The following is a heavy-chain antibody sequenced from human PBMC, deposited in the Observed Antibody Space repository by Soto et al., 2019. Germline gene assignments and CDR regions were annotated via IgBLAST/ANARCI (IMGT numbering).Heavy chain of an antibody. Sequence: QVQLQESGPGLVKPSETLSLTCTVSGGSISSSSYYWGWIRQPPGKGLEWIGSIFYSGSTYYNPSLQRRGTISVDTSTNQFSLKLRSVTAADTAGYYGARIVRGIVITYYYMDVWGKGTTVTVSS. CDR2: IFYSGST. J-gene: IGHJ6*03. CDR1: GGSISSSSYY. CDR3: ARIVRGIVITYYYMDV. D-gene: IGHD2-21*01. V-gene: IGHV4-39*01.